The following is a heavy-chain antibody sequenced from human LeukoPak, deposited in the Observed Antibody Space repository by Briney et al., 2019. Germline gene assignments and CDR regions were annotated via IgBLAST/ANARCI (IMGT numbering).Heavy chain of an antibody. CDR3: AKELSIAVAGASYYYMDV. J-gene: IGHJ6*03. V-gene: IGHV3-7*01. D-gene: IGHD6-19*01. CDR1: GFTFSSYW. CDR2: IKQDGSEK. Sequence: GGSLRLSCAASGFTFSSYWMSWVRQAPGKGLEWVANIKQDGSEKYYVDSVKGRFTISRDNAKNSLYLQMNSLRAEDTAVYYCAKELSIAVAGASYYYMDVWGKGTTVTVSS.